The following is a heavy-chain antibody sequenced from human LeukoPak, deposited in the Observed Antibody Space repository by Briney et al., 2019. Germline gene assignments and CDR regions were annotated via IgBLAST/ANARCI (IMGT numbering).Heavy chain of an antibody. Sequence: VASVKVSCKASGYTFTSYAMNWVRQAPGQGLEWMGWITTNTGNPTYAQGFTGRFVFSLDTSVSTAYLQISSLKAEDTAVYYCARESAPFWSGYYSPHYFDYWGQGTLVTVSS. CDR1: GYTFTSYA. J-gene: IGHJ4*02. CDR3: ARESAPFWSGYYSPHYFDY. CDR2: ITTNTGNP. V-gene: IGHV7-4-1*02. D-gene: IGHD3-3*01.